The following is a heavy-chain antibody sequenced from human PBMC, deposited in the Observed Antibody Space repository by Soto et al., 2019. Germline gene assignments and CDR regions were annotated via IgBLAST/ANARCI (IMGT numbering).Heavy chain of an antibody. CDR1: GFTFSSYA. CDR3: AKDLGVVVPAAMDGDNWFDP. Sequence: EVQLLESGGGLVQPGGSLRLSCAASGFTFSSYAMSWVRQAPGKGLEWVSAISGSGGSTYYADSVKGRFTISRDNSKNTLHLQMNSLRAEATAVYYCAKDLGVVVPAAMDGDNWFDPWGQGTLVTVSP. J-gene: IGHJ5*02. D-gene: IGHD2-2*01. CDR2: ISGSGGST. V-gene: IGHV3-23*01.